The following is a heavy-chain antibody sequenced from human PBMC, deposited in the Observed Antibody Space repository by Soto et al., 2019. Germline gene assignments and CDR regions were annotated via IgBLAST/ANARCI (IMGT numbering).Heavy chain of an antibody. CDR2: INAGNGNT. V-gene: IGHV1-3*01. Sequence: QVQLVQSGAEVKKPGASVKVSCKASGYTFTSYAMHWVRQAPGQRLEWMGWINAGNGNTKYAQKFQGRVTITRDTSASTAYMELSSLRSEDTAVYYCARDFTMIVVGAGDAFDIWGQGTMVTVSS. J-gene: IGHJ3*02. CDR3: ARDFTMIVVGAGDAFDI. D-gene: IGHD3-22*01. CDR1: GYTFTSYA.